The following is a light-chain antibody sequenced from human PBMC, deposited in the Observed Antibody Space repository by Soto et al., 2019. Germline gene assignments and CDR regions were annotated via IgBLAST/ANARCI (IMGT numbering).Light chain of an antibody. CDR1: QSISRS. CDR3: QQYNSYFQT. Sequence: DIQMTQSPSTLSASVGDRVTITCRASQSISRSLAWYQQKPGKAPKLLIYDAYNLESGVPSRFSGSGSGTEFPLTISSLQPDDLATHYCQQYNSYFQTFGQGTKVDIK. CDR2: DAY. J-gene: IGKJ1*01. V-gene: IGKV1-5*01.